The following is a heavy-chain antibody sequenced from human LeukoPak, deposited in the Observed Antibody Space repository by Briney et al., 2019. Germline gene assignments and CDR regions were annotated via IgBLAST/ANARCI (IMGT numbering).Heavy chain of an antibody. D-gene: IGHD2-2*01. CDR1: GYTFTGYY. V-gene: IGHV1-18*04. Sequence: GASVKVSCKASGYTFTGYYMHWVRQAPGQGLEWMGWISAYNGNTNYAQKLQGRVTMTTDTSTSTAYMELRSLRSDDTAVYYCARFCSSTSCALLNYYYYDMDVWGQGTTVTVSS. J-gene: IGHJ6*02. CDR2: ISAYNGNT. CDR3: ARFCSSTSCALLNYYYYDMDV.